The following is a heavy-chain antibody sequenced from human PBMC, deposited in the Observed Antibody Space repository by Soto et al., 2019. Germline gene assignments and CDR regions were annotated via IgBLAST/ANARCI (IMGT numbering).Heavy chain of an antibody. J-gene: IGHJ6*02. CDR1: GSTFPSYA. CDR2: INAGNGNT. CDR3: ARDPEYSSSSRPYYYYYGMDV. V-gene: IGHV1-3*01. Sequence: ASVPVSCPASGSTFPSYAMHWVRQAPGQRLEWMGWINAGNGNTKYSQKFQGRVTITRDTSASTAYMELSSLRSEDTAVYYCARDPEYSSSSRPYYYYYGMDVRGQGTTVTVSS. D-gene: IGHD6-6*01.